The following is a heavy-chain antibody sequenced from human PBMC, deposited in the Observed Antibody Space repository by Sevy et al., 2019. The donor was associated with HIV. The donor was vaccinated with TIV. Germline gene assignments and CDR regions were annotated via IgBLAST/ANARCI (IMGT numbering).Heavy chain of an antibody. CDR1: GYTFTSYG. Sequence: ASVKVSCKASGYTFTSYGISWVRQAPGQGLEWMGWISAYNGNTNYAQKLQGRVTMTTDTSTRTAYMELRSLRSDDTAGYYCARSSSTSCCYYYYGMDVWGQGTTVTVSS. D-gene: IGHD2-2*01. CDR2: ISAYNGNT. V-gene: IGHV1-18*01. CDR3: ARSSSTSCCYYYYGMDV. J-gene: IGHJ6*02.